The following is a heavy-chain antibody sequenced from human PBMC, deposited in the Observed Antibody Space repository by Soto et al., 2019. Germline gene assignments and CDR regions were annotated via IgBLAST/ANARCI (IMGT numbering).Heavy chain of an antibody. D-gene: IGHD3-10*01. J-gene: IGHJ4*02. V-gene: IGHV4-59*01. CDR2: IYYSGST. Sequence: SETLSLTCTVSGGSISSYYWSWIRQPPGKGLEWIGYIYYSGSTNYNPSLKSRVTISVDTSKNQFSLKLSSVTAADTAVYYCARVMVRGVIISGFDYWGQGTLVTVSS. CDR1: GGSISSYY. CDR3: ARVMVRGVIISGFDY.